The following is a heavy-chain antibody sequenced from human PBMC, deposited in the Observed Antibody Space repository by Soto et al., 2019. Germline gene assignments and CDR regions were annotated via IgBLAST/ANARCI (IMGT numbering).Heavy chain of an antibody. D-gene: IGHD6-13*01. V-gene: IGHV4-31*03. J-gene: IGHJ2*01. CDR1: GGSISSGSYY. CDR3: ARGPRQHLTSYWYFDL. CDR2: VYYSGST. Sequence: QVQLQESGPGLVKPSQTLSLSCTVSGGSISSGSYYWSWIRQYPGKGLEWLGYVYYSGSTYYSPSLTSRFTTSVDTSKSQFSLKLPSVTAADTAVYYCARGPRQHLTSYWYFDLWGRGTLVTVSS.